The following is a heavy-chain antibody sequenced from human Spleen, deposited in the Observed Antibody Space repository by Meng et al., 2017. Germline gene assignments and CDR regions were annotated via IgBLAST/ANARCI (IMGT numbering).Heavy chain of an antibody. Sequence: GESLKISCAASGFTYSNYAMTWVRQAPGKGLEWMGIIYPGDSDTRYSPSFQGQVTISADKSISTAYLQWSSLKASDTAMYYCARQGTGSYYRAYFDYWGQGTLVTVSS. V-gene: IGHV5-51*01. CDR2: IYPGDSDT. D-gene: IGHD1-26*01. CDR1: GFTYSNYA. J-gene: IGHJ4*02. CDR3: ARQGTGSYYRAYFDY.